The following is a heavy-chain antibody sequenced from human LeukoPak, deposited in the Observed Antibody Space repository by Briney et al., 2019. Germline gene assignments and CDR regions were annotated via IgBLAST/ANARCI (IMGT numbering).Heavy chain of an antibody. Sequence: ASVKVSCNASGYTFTSYYMHRVRQAPGQGLEWMGIINPSGGSTSYAQKFQGRVTMTRDTSTSTVYMELSSLRSEDTAVYYCARAGSSTSRILYWFDPWGQGTLVTVSS. CDR2: INPSGGST. J-gene: IGHJ5*02. CDR3: ARAGSSTSRILYWFDP. V-gene: IGHV1-46*01. CDR1: GYTFTSYY. D-gene: IGHD2-2*01.